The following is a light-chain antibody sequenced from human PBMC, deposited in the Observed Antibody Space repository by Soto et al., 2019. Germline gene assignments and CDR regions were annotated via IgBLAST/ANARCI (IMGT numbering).Light chain of an antibody. CDR2: KAS. CDR3: QQYLNRWT. J-gene: IGKJ1*01. V-gene: IGKV1-5*03. Sequence: DNQMTHSPSTLSEKVGDRVTITCRASQSISTWLAWYQQKPGKAPKLLIYKASSLEGGVPSRFSGSGSGTEFTLTISSLQPDDFATYYCQQYLNRWTFGQGTKV. CDR1: QSISTW.